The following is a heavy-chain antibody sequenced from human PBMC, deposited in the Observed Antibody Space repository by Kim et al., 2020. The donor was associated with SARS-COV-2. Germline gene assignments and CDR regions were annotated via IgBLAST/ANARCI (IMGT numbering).Heavy chain of an antibody. V-gene: IGHV3-30-3*01. J-gene: IGHJ4*02. Sequence: GGSLRLSCAASGFTFSSYAMHWVRQAPGKGLEWVAVISYDGSNKYYADSVKGRFTISRDNSKNTLYLQMNSLRAEDTAVYYCARGGGWEQQLVPKQFDYWGQGTLVTVSS. CDR1: GFTFSSYA. CDR2: ISYDGSNK. D-gene: IGHD6-13*01. CDR3: ARGGGWEQQLVPKQFDY.